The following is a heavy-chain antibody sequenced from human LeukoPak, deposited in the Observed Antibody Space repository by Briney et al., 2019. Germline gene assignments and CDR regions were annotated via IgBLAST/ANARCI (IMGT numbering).Heavy chain of an antibody. CDR2: INHSGST. CDR3: ARVTLVVTHVDY. CDR1: GGSFSGYY. V-gene: IGHV4-34*01. D-gene: IGHD2-21*02. J-gene: IGHJ4*02. Sequence: PSETLSLTRAVYGGSFSGYYWSWIRQPPGKGLEWIGEINHSGSTNYNPSLKSRVTISVDTSKNQFSLKLSSVTAADTAVYYCARVTLVVTHVDYWGQGTLVTVSS.